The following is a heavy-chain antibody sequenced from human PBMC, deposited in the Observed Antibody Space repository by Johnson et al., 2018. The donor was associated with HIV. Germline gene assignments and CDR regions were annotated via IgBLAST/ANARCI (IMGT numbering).Heavy chain of an antibody. D-gene: IGHD3-10*01. CDR3: ARDRGILDAFDI. J-gene: IGHJ3*02. V-gene: IGHV3-74*01. CDR1: GFTVSSNY. Sequence: VQLVESGGGLVQPGGSLRLSCAASGFTVSSNYMSWVRQAPGKGLEWVSRINKDGSATSYADSVKGRFTISRDNAKNTMYLQMNSLRAEDTAVYYCARDRGILDAFDIWGQGTMVTVYS. CDR2: INKDGSAT.